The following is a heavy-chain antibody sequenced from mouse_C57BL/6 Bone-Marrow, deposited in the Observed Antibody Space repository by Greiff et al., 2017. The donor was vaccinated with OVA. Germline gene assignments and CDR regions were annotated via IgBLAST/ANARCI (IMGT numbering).Heavy chain of an antibody. V-gene: IGHV1-75*01. CDR2: IFPGSGST. CDR1: GYTFTDYY. Sequence: VQLQESGPELVKPGASVKISCKASGYTFTDYYINWVKQRPGQGLEWIGWIFPGSGSTYYNEKFKGQATLTVDNSSSTAYMLLSSLTSEDSAVYFCARSGYYGSSYHYAMDYWGQGTSVTVSS. J-gene: IGHJ4*01. D-gene: IGHD1-1*01. CDR3: ARSGYYGSSYHYAMDY.